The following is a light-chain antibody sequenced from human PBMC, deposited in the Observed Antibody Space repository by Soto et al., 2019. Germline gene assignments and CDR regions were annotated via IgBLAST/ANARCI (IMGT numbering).Light chain of an antibody. Sequence: EIVMTQSPATLSVSPGERVTLSCRASQSVSSNLAWYQQKPGQAPRLLIYGASTRATDIPVRFSGGGSGTEFTLTISSLQSEDFAVYYCQQYKNWPRGTFGQGTKVESK. CDR2: GAS. V-gene: IGKV3-15*01. CDR3: QQYKNWPRGT. CDR1: QSVSSN. J-gene: IGKJ1*01.